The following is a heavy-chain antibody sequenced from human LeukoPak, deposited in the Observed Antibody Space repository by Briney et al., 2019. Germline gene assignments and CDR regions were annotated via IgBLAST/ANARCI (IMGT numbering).Heavy chain of an antibody. CDR1: GYTFTSYY. D-gene: IGHD3-22*01. J-gene: IGHJ3*02. Sequence: GASVKVSCKASGYTFTSYYMHWVRQAPGQGLEWMGIINPSGSSTRYAQKFKGRVTMTRDTSTSTVYMQLSSLRSEDTAVYYCARVKPNYYDSSADGTFDIWGQGTMVTVSS. V-gene: IGHV1-46*01. CDR2: INPSGSST. CDR3: ARVKPNYYDSSADGTFDI.